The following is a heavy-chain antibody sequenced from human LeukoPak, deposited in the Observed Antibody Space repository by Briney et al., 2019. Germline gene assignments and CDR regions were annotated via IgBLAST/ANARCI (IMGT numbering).Heavy chain of an antibody. CDR3: ARGLGLVVPAHGMDV. CDR2: INHSGST. J-gene: IGHJ6*04. D-gene: IGHD2-2*01. Sequence: PSETLSLTCAVYGGSFSGYYWSWIHQPPGKGLEWIGEINHSGSTNYNPSLKSRVTISVDTSKNQFSLKLSSVTAADTAVYYCARGLGLVVPAHGMDVWGKGTTVTVSS. V-gene: IGHV4-34*01. CDR1: GGSFSGYY.